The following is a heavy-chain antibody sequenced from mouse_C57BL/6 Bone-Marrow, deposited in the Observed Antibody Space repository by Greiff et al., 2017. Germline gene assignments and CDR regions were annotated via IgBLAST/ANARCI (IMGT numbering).Heavy chain of an antibody. Sequence: EVHLVESGGGLVQPGGSLKLSCAASGFTFSDYYMYWVRQTPEKRLEWVAYISNGGGSTYYPDTVKGRFTISRDNAKNTLYLQMSRLKSEDTAMYYCARPTAQAAWFAYWGQGTLVTVSA. CDR2: ISNGGGST. V-gene: IGHV5-12*01. CDR3: ARPTAQAAWFAY. J-gene: IGHJ3*01. CDR1: GFTFSDYY. D-gene: IGHD3-2*02.